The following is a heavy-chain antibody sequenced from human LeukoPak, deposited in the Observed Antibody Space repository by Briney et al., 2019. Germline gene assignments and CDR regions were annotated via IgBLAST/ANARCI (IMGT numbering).Heavy chain of an antibody. D-gene: IGHD4-23*01. J-gene: IGHJ5*01. Sequence: GGSLRLSCAASGFTFSSYWMHWVRQAPGKGLVWVSRINSDGSGTTYADSVRGRFTISRDNAKNTLYLQVNSLRAEDTAVYYCARTEGTVAYDSWGQGTLVTVSS. CDR2: INSDGSGT. V-gene: IGHV3-74*01. CDR3: ARTEGTVAYDS. CDR1: GFTFSSYW.